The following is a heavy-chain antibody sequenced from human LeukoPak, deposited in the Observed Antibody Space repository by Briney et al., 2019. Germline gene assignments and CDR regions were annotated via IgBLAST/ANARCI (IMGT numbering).Heavy chain of an antibody. D-gene: IGHD5-18*01. CDR2: ISAYNGNT. Sequence: SVKVSCKASGYTFTSYGISWVRQAPGQGLESMGWISAYNGNTNYAQKLQGRVTMTTGTSTSTAYMELRSLRSDDTAVYYCARVRAPPGYSYGSGYYFDYWGQGTLVTVSS. V-gene: IGHV1-18*01. J-gene: IGHJ4*02. CDR3: ARVRAPPGYSYGSGYYFDY. CDR1: GYTFTSYG.